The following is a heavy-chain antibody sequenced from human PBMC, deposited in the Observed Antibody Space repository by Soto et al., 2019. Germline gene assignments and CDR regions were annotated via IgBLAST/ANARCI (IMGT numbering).Heavy chain of an antibody. CDR1: GYTFTSHG. V-gene: IGHV1-18*04. D-gene: IGHD6-13*01. CDR3: ARAHGQQDYREGFDF. Sequence: SEKVSCKSSGYTFTSHGISLVGWAPARSLEWMGWISAYNGGTKYALRVQDRVSMPTDTSTATSYIELRSLRFDDTAIYFCARAHGQQDYREGFDFWGQVSLVTVCS. J-gene: IGHJ4*02. CDR2: ISAYNGGT.